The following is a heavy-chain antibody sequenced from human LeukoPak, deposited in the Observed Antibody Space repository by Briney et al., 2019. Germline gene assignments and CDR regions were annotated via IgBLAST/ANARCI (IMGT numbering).Heavy chain of an antibody. V-gene: IGHV4-39*07. J-gene: IGHJ6*02. CDR3: ARGSRLIYYYYYYGMDV. Sequence: SETLSLTCTVSGGSISSSSYYWGWIRQPPGKGLEWIGEINHSGSTNYNPSLKSRVTISVDTSKNQFSLKLSSVTAADTAVYYCARGSRLIYYYYYYGMDVWGQGTTVTVSS. CDR1: GGSISSSSYY. D-gene: IGHD3/OR15-3a*01. CDR2: INHSGST.